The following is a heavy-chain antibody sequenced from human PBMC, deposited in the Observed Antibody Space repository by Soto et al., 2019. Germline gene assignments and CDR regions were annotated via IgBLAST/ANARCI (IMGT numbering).Heavy chain of an antibody. CDR2: ISSSSSYI. CDR1: GFTFSSYS. J-gene: IGHJ5*02. V-gene: IGHV3-21*01. CDR3: ARGPPFKGWFDP. Sequence: EVQLVESGGGLVKPGGSLRLSCAASGFTFSSYSMNWVRQAPGKGLEWVSSISSSSSYIYYADSVKGRFTISRDNAKNSLYLQMNSLRAEDTAVYYCARGPPFKGWFDPWGQGTLVTVSS. D-gene: IGHD3-16*01.